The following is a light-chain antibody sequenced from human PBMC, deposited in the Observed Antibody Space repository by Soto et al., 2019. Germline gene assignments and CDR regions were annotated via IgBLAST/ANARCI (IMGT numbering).Light chain of an antibody. Sequence: QSALTQPASVSGSPGQSITISCTGTSSDVGGYNYVSWYQLHPGKAPKLMIYDVSNRPSGVSNRFSGSKSGNTASLTISGLQAEDDADYYCSSYTSSSTPYVFGTGTKVTVL. V-gene: IGLV2-14*03. J-gene: IGLJ1*01. CDR2: DVS. CDR1: SSDVGGYNY. CDR3: SSYTSSSTPYV.